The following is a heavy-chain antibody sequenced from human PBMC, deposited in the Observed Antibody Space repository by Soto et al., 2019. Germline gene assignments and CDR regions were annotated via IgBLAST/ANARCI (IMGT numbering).Heavy chain of an antibody. CDR3: ARVFGYCSSTSCSPADYYYYGMDV. CDR1: GGTFSSYA. D-gene: IGHD2-2*03. V-gene: IGHV1-69*13. Sequence: SVKVSCKASGGTFSSYAISWVRQAPGQGLEWMGGIIPIFGTANYAQKFQGRVTITADESTSTAYMELSSLRSEDTAVYYCARVFGYCSSTSCSPADYYYYGMDVWGQGTTVTVSS. J-gene: IGHJ6*02. CDR2: IIPIFGTA.